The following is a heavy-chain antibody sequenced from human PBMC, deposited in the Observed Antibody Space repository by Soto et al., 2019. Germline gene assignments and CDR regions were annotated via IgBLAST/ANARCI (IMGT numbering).Heavy chain of an antibody. D-gene: IGHD3-16*01. CDR3: ARANYDYVWAIDY. CDR1: GGSISSYY. V-gene: IGHV4-59*01. Sequence: PSETLSLTCTVSGGSISSYYWSWIRQPPGKGLEWIGYIYYSGSTNYNPSLKSRVTISVDTSKNQFSLKLSSVTAADTAVYYCARANYDYVWAIDYWGQGTLVTVSS. J-gene: IGHJ4*02. CDR2: IYYSGST.